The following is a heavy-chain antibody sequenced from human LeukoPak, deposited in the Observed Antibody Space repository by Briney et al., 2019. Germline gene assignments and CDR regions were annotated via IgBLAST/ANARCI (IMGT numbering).Heavy chain of an antibody. D-gene: IGHD1-7*01. CDR2: ISSGSNTI. V-gene: IGHV3-48*01. CDR3: ATYWNYGY. J-gene: IGHJ4*02. CDR1: GFTFSTYS. Sequence: PGGSLRLSCAASGFTFSTYSMNWVRQAPGKGLEWVSYISSGSNTIYYADSVKGRFTISRDNAMNSLYLQMNSLRAEDTAVYYCATYWNYGYWGQGTLVTVSS.